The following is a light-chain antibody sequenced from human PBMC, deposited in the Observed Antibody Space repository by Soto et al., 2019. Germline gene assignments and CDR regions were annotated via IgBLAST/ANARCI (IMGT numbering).Light chain of an antibody. J-gene: IGKJ1*01. Sequence: EIVMTQSPATLSVSPGERATLSCRASQSVSSNLAWYQQKPGQAPSLLLYGASTRDTGIPARFSGSGSGTDSALTTSRLQSEDFADDDGQQYNNSPRTFGQGTKVEIK. V-gene: IGKV3-15*01. CDR2: GAS. CDR3: QQYNNSPRT. CDR1: QSVSSN.